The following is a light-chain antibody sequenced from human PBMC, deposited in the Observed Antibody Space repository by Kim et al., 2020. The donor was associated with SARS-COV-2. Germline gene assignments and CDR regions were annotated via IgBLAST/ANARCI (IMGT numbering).Light chain of an antibody. CDR2: EDT. Sequence: SYELTQPPSVSVSPGQTARITCCGHALSDTNVYWYQQKKSGQAPVLVIYEDTKRPAGIPESSSGTSSGTAATLIIKGAEAEDEADYYCYLADGSDNRVFGGGTQLTVL. V-gene: IGLV3-10*01. CDR3: YLADGSDNRV. J-gene: IGLJ3*02. CDR1: ALSDTN.